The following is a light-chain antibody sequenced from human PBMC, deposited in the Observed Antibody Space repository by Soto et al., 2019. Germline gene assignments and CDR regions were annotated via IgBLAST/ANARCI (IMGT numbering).Light chain of an antibody. CDR3: QSYDSRLGVV. Sequence: QAVLTQPPSVSAAPGQRVTVSCIGSTSDIGAGYDVHWYQQFPGTAPTLLIYADHNRPSGVPDRFSASKSGTSASLAITGLQAEDEADYYCQSYDSRLGVVFGGGTKLTVL. CDR2: ADH. J-gene: IGLJ2*01. V-gene: IGLV1-40*01. CDR1: TSDIGAGYD.